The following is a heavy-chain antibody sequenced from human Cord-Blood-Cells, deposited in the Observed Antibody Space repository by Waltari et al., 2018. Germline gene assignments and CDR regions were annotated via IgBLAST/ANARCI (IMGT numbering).Heavy chain of an antibody. V-gene: IGHV3-30*04. J-gene: IGHJ4*02. CDR1: GFTFSSYA. CDR2: ISYDGSNK. D-gene: IGHD6-6*01. CDR3: ARGGYIAASPDY. Sequence: QVQLVESGGGVVQPGRSLRLHCAASGFTFSSYAMHGVCQAPGKGLEWVAVISYDGSNKYYADSVKGRFTISRDNSKNTLYLQMNSLRAEDTAVYYCARGGYIAASPDYWGQGTLVTVSS.